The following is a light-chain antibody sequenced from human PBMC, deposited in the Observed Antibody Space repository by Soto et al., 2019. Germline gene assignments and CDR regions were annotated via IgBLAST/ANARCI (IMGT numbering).Light chain of an antibody. J-gene: IGLJ1*01. Sequence: QSVLTQPPSVYGAPGQRVTISCTGNSSKIGAGYEVNWYQHLPGAAPKLLIYGNTNRPSGVPDRFSGSKSGTSASLAITGLQAEDEADYYCQSYDSSLSALYVFGTGTKVTVL. V-gene: IGLV1-40*01. CDR3: QSYDSSLSALYV. CDR1: SSKIGAGYE. CDR2: GNT.